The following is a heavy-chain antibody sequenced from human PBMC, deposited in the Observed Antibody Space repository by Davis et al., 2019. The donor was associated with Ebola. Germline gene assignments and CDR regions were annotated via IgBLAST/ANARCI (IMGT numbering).Heavy chain of an antibody. CDR2: ISAYNGNT. CDR3: ARGDDFWSGSNFDY. V-gene: IGHV1-18*01. D-gene: IGHD3-3*01. Sequence: ASVKVSCKASGYTFTSYDINWVRQATGQGLEWMGWISAYNGNTNYAQKLQGRVTMTTDTSTSTAYMELRSLRSDDTAVYYCARGDDFWSGSNFDYWGQGTLVTVSS. CDR1: GYTFTSYD. J-gene: IGHJ4*02.